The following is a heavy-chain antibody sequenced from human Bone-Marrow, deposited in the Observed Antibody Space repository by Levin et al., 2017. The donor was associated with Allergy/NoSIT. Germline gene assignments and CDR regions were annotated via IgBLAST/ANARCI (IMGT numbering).Heavy chain of an antibody. D-gene: IGHD4-17*01. CDR2: ISWNSGHI. CDR1: GFTFDDYA. CDR3: AKDIVAADYGFVGYYFDY. J-gene: IGHJ4*02. Sequence: LSLTCAASGFTFDDYAMHWVRQAPGKGPEWVSGISWNSGHIGYADSVKGRFTISRDNAKNSLYLQMNSLRAEDTALYYCAKDIVAADYGFVGYYFDYWGQGTLVTVSS. V-gene: IGHV3-9*01.